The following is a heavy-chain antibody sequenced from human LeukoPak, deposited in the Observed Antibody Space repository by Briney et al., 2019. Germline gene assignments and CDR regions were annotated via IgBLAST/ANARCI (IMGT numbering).Heavy chain of an antibody. D-gene: IGHD6-13*01. CDR1: DYSITSDYY. CDR3: ARDRGGSSWPWLDP. Sequence: PSETLSLTCAVSDYSITSDYYWGWIRQPPGKGLEWIGSIYYSGSTYYNPSLKSRVTISVDTSKNQFSLKVSSVTAADTAVYYCARDRGGSSWPWLDPWGQGTLVTVSP. V-gene: IGHV4-38-2*02. CDR2: IYYSGST. J-gene: IGHJ5*02.